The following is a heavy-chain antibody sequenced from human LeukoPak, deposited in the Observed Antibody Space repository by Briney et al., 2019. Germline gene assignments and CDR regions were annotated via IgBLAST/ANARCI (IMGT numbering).Heavy chain of an antibody. Sequence: PGGSLRLSCAASGFTFSSYGISWVRQAPGQGLEWMGWISAYNGNTNYAQKLQGRVTMTTDTSTSTAYMELRSLRSDDTAVYYCARTGPQWLGYYYYYMDVWGKGTTVTVSS. CDR1: GFTFSSYG. CDR2: ISAYNGNT. D-gene: IGHD6-19*01. J-gene: IGHJ6*03. V-gene: IGHV1-18*01. CDR3: ARTGPQWLGYYYYYMDV.